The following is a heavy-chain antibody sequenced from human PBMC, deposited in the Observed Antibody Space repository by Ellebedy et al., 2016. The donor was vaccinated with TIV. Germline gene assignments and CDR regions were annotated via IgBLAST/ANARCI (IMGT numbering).Heavy chain of an antibody. J-gene: IGHJ4*02. D-gene: IGHD4-17*01. CDR1: GFTFSSYW. CDR2: ISNDGSNT. Sequence: GGSLRLXXAVSGFTFSSYWMHWVRQAPGKGLVWVSRISNDGSNTSYADSVKGRFTISRDNAKNTLYLQMNSLRAEDTAVYYCASGVMTTVTTGEDFWGQGTLVTVSS. CDR3: ASGVMTTVTTGEDF. V-gene: IGHV3-74*01.